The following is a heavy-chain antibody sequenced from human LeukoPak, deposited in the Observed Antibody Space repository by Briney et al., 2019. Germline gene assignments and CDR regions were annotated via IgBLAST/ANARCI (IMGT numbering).Heavy chain of an antibody. V-gene: IGHV3-11*04. Sequence: PGGSLRLSCAASGFTFSDYYMTWIRQAPGKGLEWVSYISGNSGTIYHADSARGRFTVSRDNAKNSLFLQMNSLRVEDTAVYYCARVLDSSREGRWFDPWGQGTLVTVSS. J-gene: IGHJ5*02. CDR3: ARVLDSSREGRWFDP. D-gene: IGHD6-13*01. CDR1: GFTFSDYY. CDR2: ISGNSGTI.